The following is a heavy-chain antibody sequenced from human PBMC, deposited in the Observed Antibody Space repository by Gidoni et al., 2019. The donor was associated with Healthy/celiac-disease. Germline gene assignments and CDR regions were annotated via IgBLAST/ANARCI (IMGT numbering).Heavy chain of an antibody. CDR3: ARDGTVEGDCSGGSCPDYYYGMDV. D-gene: IGHD2-15*01. CDR2: IIPSFGTA. Sequence: QVQLVQSGAEVKKPVSSVKVSCKASGGTFSSYAIRWVRQAPGQGLEWMGGIIPSFGTANNAQKFQGRGTITAEEATSTDYMELSSLRSEDTAGYYCARDGTVEGDCSGGSCPDYYYGMDVWGQGTTVTVSS. J-gene: IGHJ6*02. CDR1: GGTFSSYA. V-gene: IGHV1-69*01.